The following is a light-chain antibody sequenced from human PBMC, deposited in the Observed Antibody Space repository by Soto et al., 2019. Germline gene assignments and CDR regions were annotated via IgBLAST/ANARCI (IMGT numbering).Light chain of an antibody. CDR3: QQFYNWPPRT. CDR2: DAS. J-gene: IGKJ1*01. CDR1: QSISSN. Sequence: EIVMPQSPATLSVSPGERATLSCRASQSISSNLAWYQHKPGQAPRLLIYDASTRATGVPARFSASGSGTEFTLSISSLQSEDSAVYYCQQFYNWPPRTFGQGTKVEVK. V-gene: IGKV3-15*01.